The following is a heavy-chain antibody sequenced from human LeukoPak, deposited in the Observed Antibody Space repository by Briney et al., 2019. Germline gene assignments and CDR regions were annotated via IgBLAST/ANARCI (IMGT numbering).Heavy chain of an antibody. CDR1: GGTFSSYA. CDR3: ATAPSLGYGMDV. Sequence: SVKVSCKASGGTFSSYAISWVRQAPGQGLEWMGGIIPIFGTANYAQKFQGRVTITADESTSTAYMELSSLRSEDTAVYYCATAPSLGYGMDVWGQGTTVTVSS. D-gene: IGHD7-27*01. V-gene: IGHV1-69*13. CDR2: IIPIFGTA. J-gene: IGHJ6*02.